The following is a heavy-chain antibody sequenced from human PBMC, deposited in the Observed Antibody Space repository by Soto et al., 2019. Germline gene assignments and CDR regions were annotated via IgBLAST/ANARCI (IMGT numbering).Heavy chain of an antibody. D-gene: IGHD1-26*01. CDR2: IYYSGST. J-gene: IGHJ4*02. CDR3: ARFGGATTFDY. V-gene: IGHV4-59*01. Sequence: ASETLSLTCTVSGGSISSYYWSWIRQPPGKGLEWIGYIYYSGSTNYNPSLKSRVTISVDTSKNQFSLKLSSVTAADTAVYYCARFGGATTFDYWGQGTLATVSS. CDR1: GGSISSYY.